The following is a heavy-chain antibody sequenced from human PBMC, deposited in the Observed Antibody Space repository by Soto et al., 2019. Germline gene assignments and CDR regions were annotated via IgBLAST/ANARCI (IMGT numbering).Heavy chain of an antibody. Sequence: SVKVSCKASGGTFRSYAISWVRQAPGQGLEWMGGIIPIFGTANYAQKFQGRVTITADKSTSTAYMELSSLRSEDTAVYYCASLLLRYFDWLSYETYYYYGMDVWGQGTTVTVSS. D-gene: IGHD3-9*01. CDR2: IIPIFGTA. J-gene: IGHJ6*02. V-gene: IGHV1-69*06. CDR3: ASLLLRYFDWLSYETYYYYGMDV. CDR1: GGTFRSYA.